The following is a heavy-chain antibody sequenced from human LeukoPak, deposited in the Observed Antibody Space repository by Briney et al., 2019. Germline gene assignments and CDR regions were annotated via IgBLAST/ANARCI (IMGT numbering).Heavy chain of an antibody. CDR2: INHSGST. V-gene: IGHV4-34*01. J-gene: IGHJ4*02. D-gene: IGHD4-23*01. CDR3: ARPYDGYSEFSFDY. CDR1: DGSFSGYY. Sequence: PSETLSLTCTVYDGSFSGYYWSWIRQPPGKGLEWIGEINHSGSTNYNPSLKSRVTISVDTSKNQFSLKPSSVTAADTAVYYCARPYDGYSEFSFDYWGQGTLVTVSS.